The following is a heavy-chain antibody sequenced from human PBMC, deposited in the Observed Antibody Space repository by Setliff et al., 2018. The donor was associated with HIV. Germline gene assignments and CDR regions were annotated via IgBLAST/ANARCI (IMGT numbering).Heavy chain of an antibody. CDR3: ARFANYYHTSGYGWFDP. V-gene: IGHV3-11*01. D-gene: IGHD3-22*01. CDR1: GFSFSDYY. Sequence: GGSLRLSCAASGFSFSDYYMSWIRQAPGKGLECISYISDSDTDVYYADSVRGRFTISRDNAKNSLYLQMNSLRAEDTAVYYCARFANYYHTSGYGWFDPWGQGTLVTVSS. CDR2: ISDSDTDV. J-gene: IGHJ5*02.